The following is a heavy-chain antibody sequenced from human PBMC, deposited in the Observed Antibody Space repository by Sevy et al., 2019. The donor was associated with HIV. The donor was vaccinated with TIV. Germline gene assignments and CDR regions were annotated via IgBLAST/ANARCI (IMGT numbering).Heavy chain of an antibody. CDR1: GLTFSNYA. CDR3: ARASHMITFGGVIVIDGIDY. CDR2: ISYDGSNK. V-gene: IGHV3-30*09. Sequence: GGSLRLSCAASGLTFSNYAIHWVRQAPGKGLEWVAVISYDGSNKDYADSVKGRFAISRDNSKNTLYLQMNSLRVEDTAGYYCARASHMITFGGVIVIDGIDYWGQGTLVTVS. J-gene: IGHJ4*02. D-gene: IGHD3-16*02.